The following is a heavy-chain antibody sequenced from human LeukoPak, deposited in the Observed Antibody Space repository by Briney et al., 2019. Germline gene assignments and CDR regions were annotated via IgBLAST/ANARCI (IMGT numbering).Heavy chain of an antibody. Sequence: SETLSLTCTISGASISTDGFYWTWIRQPPGEGLEWIGYIYYTGSVDYNASLKSRLTISLDTSKNRFSLKLNSVTAADTAVYYCARDHSYYFGSQTSTLDVWGQGTAVTVSS. D-gene: IGHD3-10*01. J-gene: IGHJ6*02. CDR3: ARDHSYYFGSQTSTLDV. CDR2: IYYTGSV. CDR1: GASISTDGFY. V-gene: IGHV4-31*03.